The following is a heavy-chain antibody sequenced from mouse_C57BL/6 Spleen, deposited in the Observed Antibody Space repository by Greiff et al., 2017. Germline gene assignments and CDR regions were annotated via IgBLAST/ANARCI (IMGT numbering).Heavy chain of an antibody. J-gene: IGHJ4*01. Sequence: VQLQQPGAELVKPGASVKMSCKASGYTFTSYWITWVKQRPGQGLEWIGDIYPGSGSTNYNEKFKSKATLTVDTSSSTAYMQLSSLTSEDSAVYYCARRRDAGYDGDYAMDYWGQGTSVTVSS. D-gene: IGHD2-2*01. CDR3: ARRRDAGYDGDYAMDY. V-gene: IGHV1-55*01. CDR1: GYTFTSYW. CDR2: IYPGSGST.